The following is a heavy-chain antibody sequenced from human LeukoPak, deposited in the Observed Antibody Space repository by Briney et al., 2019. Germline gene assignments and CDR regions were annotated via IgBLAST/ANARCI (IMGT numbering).Heavy chain of an antibody. Sequence: GESLKISCKGSGYSFSNYWINWVRQMPGKGLEWMGRIDPDDSHTVYNPSFQGHVTISADNSITTAYLQWGTLKASDTAIYYCARHHRSSSPADYWGQGTLVTVSS. CDR2: IDPDDSHT. CDR1: GYSFSNYW. V-gene: IGHV5-10-1*01. J-gene: IGHJ4*02. CDR3: ARHHRSSSPADY. D-gene: IGHD6-6*01.